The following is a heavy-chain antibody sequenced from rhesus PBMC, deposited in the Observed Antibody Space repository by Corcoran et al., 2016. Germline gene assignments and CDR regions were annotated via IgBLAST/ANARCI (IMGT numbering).Heavy chain of an antibody. CDR2: IYWADDN. V-gene: IGHV2S1*01. CDR3: ARGGTTVAAQIDY. J-gene: IGHJ4*01. D-gene: IGHD4-29*01. CDR1: GFSLSTSVLV. Sequence: QVTLKESGPALVKPTQTLTLTCTFSGFSLSTSVLVVGWIRQPPAQALEWLASIYWADDNYYSTSLQSRLTISKDTSKNQVVLTMTNMDPVDTATYSCARGGTTVAAQIDYWGQGVLVTVSS.